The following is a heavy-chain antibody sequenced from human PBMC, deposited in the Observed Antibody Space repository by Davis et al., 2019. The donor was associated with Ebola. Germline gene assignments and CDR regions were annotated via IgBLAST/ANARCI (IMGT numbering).Heavy chain of an antibody. J-gene: IGHJ4*02. CDR2: IYHSGIT. V-gene: IGHV4-59*01. CDR1: GGSISSYY. D-gene: IGHD2-15*01. CDR3: AREDASSTSADY. Sequence: SETLSLTCTVSGGSISSYYWSWIRQPPGKGLEWIGYIYHSGITKYNPSLKSRATISLDTSKNHFFLKINSMTAADTALHYCAREDASSTSADYWGQGILVTVSS.